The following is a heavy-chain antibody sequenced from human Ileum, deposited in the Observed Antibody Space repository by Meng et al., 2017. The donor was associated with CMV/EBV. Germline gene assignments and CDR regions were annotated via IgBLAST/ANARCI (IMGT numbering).Heavy chain of an antibody. D-gene: IGHD1-26*01. Sequence: GESLKISCAASGFTLSHYEMSWVRQAPGKGLEWLSYMSIAGTSTYYADSVKGRFTISRDNAKDTLYLETNSLRVEDTAVYYCARDRWEANVEPGPMDVWGQGNTVT. CDR2: MSIAGTST. CDR1: GFTLSHYE. J-gene: IGHJ6*01. CDR3: ARDRWEANVEPGPMDV. V-gene: IGHV3-48*03.